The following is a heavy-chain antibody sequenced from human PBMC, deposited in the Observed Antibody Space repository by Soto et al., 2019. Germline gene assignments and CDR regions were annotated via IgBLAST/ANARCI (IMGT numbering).Heavy chain of an antibody. V-gene: IGHV1-8*01. CDR3: ATTYSGYDQYYYYMDV. CDR1: GYTFTSYD. CDR2: MNPNSGNT. Sequence: ASVKVSCKASGYTFTSYDINWVRQATGQGLEWMGWMNPNSGNTGYAQKFQGRVTMTRNTSISTAYMELSSLRSEDTAVYYCATTYSGYDQYYYYMDVWGKGTTVTVSS. J-gene: IGHJ6*03. D-gene: IGHD5-12*01.